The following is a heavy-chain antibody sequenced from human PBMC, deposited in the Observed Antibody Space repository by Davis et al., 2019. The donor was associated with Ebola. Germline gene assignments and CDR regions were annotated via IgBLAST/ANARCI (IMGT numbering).Heavy chain of an antibody. CDR1: GYTCTSYR. CDR2: INAGNGNT. D-gene: IGHD6-19*01. J-gene: IGHJ4*02. CDR3: ARGWAVAY. Sequence: AASVKVSCKASGYTCTSYRMARVRQTPGHRLVCCGWINAGNGNTKYSQKFQGRVTITRDTSASTAYMELSSLRSEDTAVYYCARGWAVAYWGQGTLVTVSS. V-gene: IGHV1-3*01.